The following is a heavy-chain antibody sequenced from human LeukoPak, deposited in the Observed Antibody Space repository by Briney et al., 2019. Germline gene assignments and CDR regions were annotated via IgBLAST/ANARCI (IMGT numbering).Heavy chain of an antibody. V-gene: IGHV3-15*01. Sequence: GGSLRLSCAASEFTFSNALMTWVRQAPGKGLEWGAHIKSNTDGGTTDCAEPVKGRLTISRDDSQNTLYLQMNSLKTEDTAVYYCTTWDGVNWGQGTMVTASS. CDR1: EFTFSNAL. D-gene: IGHD1-26*01. J-gene: IGHJ3*01. CDR2: IKSNTDGGTT. CDR3: TTWDGVN.